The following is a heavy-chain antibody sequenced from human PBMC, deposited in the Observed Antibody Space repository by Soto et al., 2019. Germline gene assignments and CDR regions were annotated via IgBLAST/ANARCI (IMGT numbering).Heavy chain of an antibody. CDR3: ARERPDGVGILDY. Sequence: PGGSLRLSCAASGFTFSSYSMNWVRQAPGKGLEWVSSISSSSSYIYYADSVKGRFTISRDNAKSSLYLQMNSLRAEDTAVYYCARERPDGVGILDYWGQGTLVTVSS. J-gene: IGHJ4*02. V-gene: IGHV3-21*01. CDR2: ISSSSSYI. D-gene: IGHD3-3*01. CDR1: GFTFSSYS.